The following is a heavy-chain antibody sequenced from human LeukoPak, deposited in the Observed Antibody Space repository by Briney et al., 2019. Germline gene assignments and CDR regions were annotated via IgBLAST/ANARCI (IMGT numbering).Heavy chain of an antibody. J-gene: IGHJ4*02. CDR1: GFTFSSYS. D-gene: IGHD4-17*01. V-gene: IGHV3-21*01. Sequence: GGSLRLSCAASGFTFSSYSMNWVRQAPGKGLEWVSSISSSSSYIYYADSVKGRFTISRDNAKNSLYLQMNSLRAVDTAVYYCARAADYGDYFDYWGQGTLVTVSS. CDR3: ARAADYGDYFDY. CDR2: ISSSSSYI.